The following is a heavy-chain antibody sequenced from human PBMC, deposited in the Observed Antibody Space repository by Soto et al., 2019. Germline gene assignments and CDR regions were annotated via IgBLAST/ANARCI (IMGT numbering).Heavy chain of an antibody. J-gene: IGHJ6*03. CDR2: ISSNGVGT. CDR3: ARRARPDFYYMDV. Sequence: GSLRLSCAASGFTLSGYAMDWVRQAPGKGLEYVSGISSNGVGTYYANYVQGRLTISRDNSKNTVYLQMGSLRPEDMAVYYCARRARPDFYYMDVWGKGTTVTVSS. D-gene: IGHD6-6*01. V-gene: IGHV3-64*01. CDR1: GFTLSGYA.